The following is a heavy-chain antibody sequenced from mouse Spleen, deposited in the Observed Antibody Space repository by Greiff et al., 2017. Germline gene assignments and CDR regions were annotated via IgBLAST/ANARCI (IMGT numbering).Heavy chain of an antibody. Sequence: QVQLQQSGAELMKPGASVKISCKATGYTFSSYWIEWVKQRPGHGLEWIGEILPGSGSTNYNEKFKGKATFTADTSSNTAYMQLSSLTSEDSAVYYCAKFITTVVATPYYAMDYWGQGTSVTVSS. CDR3: AKFITTVVATPYYAMDY. CDR2: ILPGSGST. V-gene: IGHV1-9*01. J-gene: IGHJ4*01. CDR1: GYTFSSYW. D-gene: IGHD1-1*01.